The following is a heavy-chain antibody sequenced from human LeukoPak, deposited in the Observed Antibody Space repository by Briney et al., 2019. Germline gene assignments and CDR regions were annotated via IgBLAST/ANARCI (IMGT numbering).Heavy chain of an antibody. J-gene: IGHJ5*02. CDR3: ARGRFYSYGSGSYLHNWFDP. D-gene: IGHD3-10*01. Sequence: GGSLRLSCAASGFTFSSYSMNWVRQAPGKGLEWVSSISSSSSYTYYADSVKGRFTISRDNAKNSLYLQMNSLRAEDTAVYYCARGRFYSYGSGSYLHNWFDPWGQGTLVTVSS. CDR1: GFTFSSYS. V-gene: IGHV3-21*04. CDR2: ISSSSSYT.